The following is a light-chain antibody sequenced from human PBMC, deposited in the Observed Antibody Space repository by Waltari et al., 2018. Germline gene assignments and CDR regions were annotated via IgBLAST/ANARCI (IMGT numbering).Light chain of an antibody. J-gene: IGKJ1*01. CDR3: MQSLQALWT. V-gene: IGKV2-28*01. CDR1: QSRLHSNGNHY. Sequence: DIVMTQSPVSLPVTPGEPASISCRSSQSRLHSNGNHYLDWYLQKPGQSPQLLIYLGSNRASGVPDRFSGSGSGTDFTLRINRVEAEDVGVYYCMQSLQALWTFGQGTKVEIK. CDR2: LGS.